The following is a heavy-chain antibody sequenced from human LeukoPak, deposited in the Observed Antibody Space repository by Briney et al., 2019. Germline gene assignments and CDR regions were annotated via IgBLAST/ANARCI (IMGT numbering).Heavy chain of an antibody. Sequence: GASVKVSCMAFGYTFTSNYMHWVRQAPGQGPEWMGVISPSGGSTTYAQKFQGRVTMTTDTSTSTAYMELSSLRSEDMAVYYCARGPMVPDYDILTGYYFVYGAFDIWGQGTMVTVSS. CDR1: GYTFTSNY. CDR3: ARGPMVPDYDILTGYYFVYGAFDI. V-gene: IGHV1-46*01. J-gene: IGHJ3*02. D-gene: IGHD3-9*01. CDR2: ISPSGGST.